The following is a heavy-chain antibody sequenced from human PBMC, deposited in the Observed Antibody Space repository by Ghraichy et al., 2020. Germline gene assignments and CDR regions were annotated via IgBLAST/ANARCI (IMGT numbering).Heavy chain of an antibody. Sequence: ASVKVSCKASGYTFTSYYMHWVRQAPGQGLEWMGIINPSGGSTSYAQKFQGRVTMTRDTSTSTVYMELSRLRSEDTAVYYCARDRTPMVRGVIITTVFRDGMDVWGQGTTVTVSS. CDR1: GYTFTSYY. V-gene: IGHV1-46*01. CDR2: INPSGGST. CDR3: ARDRTPMVRGVIITTVFRDGMDV. D-gene: IGHD3-10*01. J-gene: IGHJ6*02.